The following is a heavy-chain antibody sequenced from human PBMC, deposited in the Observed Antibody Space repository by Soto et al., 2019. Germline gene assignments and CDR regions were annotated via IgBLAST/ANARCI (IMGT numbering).Heavy chain of an antibody. J-gene: IGHJ6*03. CDR2: ISGSGGST. CDR3: AKEEYYGSGWTGYYYYYMDV. D-gene: IGHD3-10*01. Sequence: EVQLLESGGGLVQPGGSLRLSCAASGFTFSSYAMSWVRQAPGKGLEWVSAISGSGGSTNYSDSVKGRFTISRDNSKNTLYLQMNSLRDEDTAVYYCAKEEYYGSGWTGYYYYYMDVWGKGTTVTVSS. CDR1: GFTFSSYA. V-gene: IGHV3-23*01.